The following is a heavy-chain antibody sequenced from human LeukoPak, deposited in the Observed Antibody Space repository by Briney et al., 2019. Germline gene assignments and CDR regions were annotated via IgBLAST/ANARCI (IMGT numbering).Heavy chain of an antibody. D-gene: IGHD3-3*01. CDR1: GGSISSYY. J-gene: IGHJ6*04. CDR2: IYYSGST. CDR3: ARGPLRFRYGMDV. Sequence: SETLSLTCTVSGGSISSYYWSWIRQPPGKGLEWIGYIYYSGSTNYNPSLKSRVTISVDTSKIQFSLKLSSVTAADTAVYYCARGPLRFRYGMDVWGKGTTVTVSS. V-gene: IGHV4-59*01.